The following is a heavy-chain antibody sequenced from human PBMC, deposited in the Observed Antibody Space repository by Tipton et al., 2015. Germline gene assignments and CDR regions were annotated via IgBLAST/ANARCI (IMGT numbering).Heavy chain of an antibody. D-gene: IGHD6-13*01. V-gene: IGHV4-59*11. Sequence: TLSLTCTVSGGPMTTHYWSWIRQSPGKGLEWLGYVYDSGSTKHNPSLNSRVTISIDTSKNHFSLNLSSVSAADTAVYYCARLSGAEAFDYWGQGTLVTVSS. CDR3: ARLSGAEAFDY. J-gene: IGHJ4*02. CDR1: GGPMTTHY. CDR2: VYDSGST.